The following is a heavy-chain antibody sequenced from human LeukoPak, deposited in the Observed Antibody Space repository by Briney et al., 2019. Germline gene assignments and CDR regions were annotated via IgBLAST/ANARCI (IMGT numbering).Heavy chain of an antibody. V-gene: IGHV3-23*01. CDR2: ISGSGGST. J-gene: IGHJ4*02. CDR1: GFTFSSYA. CDR3: ASPRYSGSYYASDY. Sequence: GDSLRLSCASSGFTFSSYAMSWVRQAPGKGLEWVSSISGSGGSTYYAESVQGRFTISRDSSKNTLYLQMNSLRAEDTAVYYCASPRYSGSYYASDYWGQGTLVTVSS. D-gene: IGHD1-26*01.